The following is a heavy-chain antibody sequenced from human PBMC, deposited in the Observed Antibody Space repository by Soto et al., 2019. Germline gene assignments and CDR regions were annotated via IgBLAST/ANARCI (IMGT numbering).Heavy chain of an antibody. Sequence: ASVKVSCKASGYTFTSYAMHWVRQAPGQSLEWMGWINAGNGNTKYSQKFQGRVTITRDTSASTAYMELSSLRSEDTAVYYCAREFSKTIFGVVTSPPGYYYYYMDVWGKGTTVTVSS. V-gene: IGHV1-3*01. CDR3: AREFSKTIFGVVTSPPGYYYYYMDV. D-gene: IGHD3-3*01. CDR1: GYTFTSYA. CDR2: INAGNGNT. J-gene: IGHJ6*03.